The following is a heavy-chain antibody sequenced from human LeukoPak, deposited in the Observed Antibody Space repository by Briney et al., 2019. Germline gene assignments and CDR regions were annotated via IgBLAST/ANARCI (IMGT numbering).Heavy chain of an antibody. Sequence: ASVKVSCKASGYTFTRYGISWVRQPPAQGLEWMGWISAYNGNTNYAQKLQGRVTMTTDTSTSTAYMELRSLRSDDTAVYYCAGFDCSSTSCYDYYYMDVWGKGTTVTVSS. CDR3: AGFDCSSTSCYDYYYMDV. V-gene: IGHV1-18*01. CDR2: ISAYNGNT. D-gene: IGHD2-2*01. J-gene: IGHJ6*03. CDR1: GYTFTRYG.